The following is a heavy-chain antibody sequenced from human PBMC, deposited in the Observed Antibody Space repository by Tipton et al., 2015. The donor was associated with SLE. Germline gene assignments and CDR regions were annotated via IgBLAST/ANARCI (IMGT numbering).Heavy chain of an antibody. CDR1: GFTFSSYA. Sequence: SLRLSCAASGFTFSSYAMSWVRRAPGKGLEWVSVIYSGGSSTYYADSVKGRFTISRDNSKNTLYLQMNSLRAEDTAVYYCAKFGPGELLSDAFDIWGQGTMVTVSS. CDR3: AKFGPGELLSDAFDI. V-gene: IGHV3-23*03. D-gene: IGHD3-10*01. J-gene: IGHJ3*02. CDR2: IYSGGSST.